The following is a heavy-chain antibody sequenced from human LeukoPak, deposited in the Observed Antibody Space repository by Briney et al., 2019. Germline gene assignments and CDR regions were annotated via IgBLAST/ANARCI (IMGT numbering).Heavy chain of an antibody. D-gene: IGHD3-9*01. CDR3: ARMSDILTGHYPQWFDP. CDR2: INPNSGGT. V-gene: IGHV1-2*02. Sequence: ASVKVSRKASGYTFTGYYMHWVRQAPGQGLEWMGWINPNSGGTSYAQKFQGRVTMTRDTSVSTAYMELSRLRSDDTAVYYCARMSDILTGHYPQWFDPWGQGTLVTVSS. J-gene: IGHJ5*02. CDR1: GYTFTGYY.